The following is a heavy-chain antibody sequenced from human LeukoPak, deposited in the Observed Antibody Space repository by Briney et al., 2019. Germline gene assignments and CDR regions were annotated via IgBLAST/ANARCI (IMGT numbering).Heavy chain of an antibody. V-gene: IGHV3-33*01. CDR2: IWYDGSNK. CDR3: ARDKRRFDY. J-gene: IGHJ4*02. Sequence: GRSLRLTCAASGFTFSSYGMHWVRQAPGKGLEWVAVIWYDGSNKYYADSVKGRFTISRDNSKNTLYLQMNSLRAEDTAVYYCARDKRRFDYWGQGTLVTVSS. CDR1: GFTFSSYG.